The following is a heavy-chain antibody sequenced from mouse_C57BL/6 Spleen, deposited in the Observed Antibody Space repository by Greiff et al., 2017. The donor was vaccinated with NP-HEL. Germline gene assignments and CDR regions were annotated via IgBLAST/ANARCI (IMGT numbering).Heavy chain of an antibody. CDR2: IWSDGST. CDR1: GFSLTSYG. CDR3: ARHGRYYYAMDY. Sequence: VQLQESGPGLVAPSQSLSITCTASGFSLTSYGVHWVRQPPGKGLEWLVVIWSDGSTTYNSALNSRMSICKDNSKSQVFLKMNSLQTDDTAMYYCARHGRYYYAMDYWGQGTSVTVSS. V-gene: IGHV2-6-1*01. J-gene: IGHJ4*01.